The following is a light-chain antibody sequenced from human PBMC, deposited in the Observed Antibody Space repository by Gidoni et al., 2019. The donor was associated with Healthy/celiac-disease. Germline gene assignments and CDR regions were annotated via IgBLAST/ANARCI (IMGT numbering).Light chain of an antibody. CDR1: SSDVGSYNL. Sequence: QSALTQPASVSVSPGPSITISCTGTSSDVGSYNLVSWYQQHPGKAPKLMIYEVSKRPSGVSNRFSGSKSGNTASLTISGLQAEDEADYYCCSYAGSSTLVFGGGTKLTVL. CDR3: CSYAGSSTLV. CDR2: EVS. V-gene: IGLV2-23*02. J-gene: IGLJ2*01.